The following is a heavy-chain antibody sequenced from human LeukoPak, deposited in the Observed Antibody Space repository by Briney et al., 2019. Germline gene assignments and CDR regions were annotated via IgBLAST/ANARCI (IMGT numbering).Heavy chain of an antibody. V-gene: IGHV3-23*01. CDR2: VSSNGAKT. CDR3: ARQYFDY. Sequence: GGSLRLSCAASGFTFSSYAITWVRQAPGKGLEWVSAVSSNGAKTYYADSVKGRFTISRDNYKNMVFLQMNSLRAEDTAVYYCARQYFDYWGQGTLVTVSS. CDR1: GFTFSSYA. J-gene: IGHJ4*02.